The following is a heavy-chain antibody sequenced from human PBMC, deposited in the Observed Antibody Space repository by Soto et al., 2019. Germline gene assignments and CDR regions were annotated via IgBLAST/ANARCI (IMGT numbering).Heavy chain of an antibody. CDR3: ARCQELWFGEYAVYFDY. V-gene: IGHV4-59*01. J-gene: IGHJ4*02. D-gene: IGHD3-10*01. Sequence: PSETLSLTCTVSGGSISSYYWSWIRQPPGKGLEWIGYIYYSGSTNYNPSLKSRVTISVDTSKNQFSLKLSSVTAADTAVYYCARCQELWFGEYAVYFDYWGQGTLVTVSS. CDR1: GGSISSYY. CDR2: IYYSGST.